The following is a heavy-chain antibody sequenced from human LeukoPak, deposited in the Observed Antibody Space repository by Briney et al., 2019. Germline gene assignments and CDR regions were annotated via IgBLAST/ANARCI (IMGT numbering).Heavy chain of an antibody. Sequence: GGSLRLSCAASEFTFSSYNLNWVRQAPGKGLEWVSSISSSSSIVYYADSVKGRFTISRDNAKNSLYLQMNSLRAEDTAVYFCAREYASGTFDWGQGTLVTVSS. V-gene: IGHV3-48*01. CDR2: ISSSSSIV. CDR3: AREYASGTFD. D-gene: IGHD2-2*01. J-gene: IGHJ4*02. CDR1: EFTFSSYN.